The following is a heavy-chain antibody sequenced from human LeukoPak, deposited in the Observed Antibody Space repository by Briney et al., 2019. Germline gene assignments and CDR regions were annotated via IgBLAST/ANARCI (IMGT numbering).Heavy chain of an antibody. CDR3: ARERLQQGEDY. V-gene: IGHV1-2*06. CDR2: INPDSGGT. CDR1: GYTFTGYY. J-gene: IGHJ4*02. D-gene: IGHD3-16*01. Sequence: ASVKVSCKASGYTFTGYYMHWVRQAPGQGLEWLGRINPDSGGTNSAQKFQGRLTMTRDTSLSTAYMDLSSLTSDDTAVYYCARERLQQGEDYWGQGTLVTVSS.